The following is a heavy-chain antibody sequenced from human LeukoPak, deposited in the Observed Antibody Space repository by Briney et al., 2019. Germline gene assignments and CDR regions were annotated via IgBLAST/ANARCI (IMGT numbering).Heavy chain of an antibody. Sequence: ASVKVSCKASGGTFSRHTISWVRQAPGQGLEWIGWISAYNGNTNYAQKLQGRVTMTTDTSTSTAYMELRSLRSDDTAVYYCARDGSYYGDYWGQGTLVTVSS. CDR2: ISAYNGNT. CDR3: ARDGSYYGDY. V-gene: IGHV1-18*01. CDR1: GGTFSRHT. D-gene: IGHD1-26*01. J-gene: IGHJ4*02.